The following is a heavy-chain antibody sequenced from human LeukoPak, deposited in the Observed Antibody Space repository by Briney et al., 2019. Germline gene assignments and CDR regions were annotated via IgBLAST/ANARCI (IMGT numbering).Heavy chain of an antibody. CDR1: GYAFTSYD. CDR2: MNPNSGNT. D-gene: IGHD3-10*01. J-gene: IGHJ4*02. V-gene: IGHV1-8*01. Sequence: ASVKVSCKASGYAFTSYDINWVRQATGQGLEWMGWMNPNSGNTGYAQRFQGRVTMTRNTSISTAYMELISLISEDTAVYYCARRFYEFGSGSCDYWGQGTLVTVSS. CDR3: ARRFYEFGSGSCDY.